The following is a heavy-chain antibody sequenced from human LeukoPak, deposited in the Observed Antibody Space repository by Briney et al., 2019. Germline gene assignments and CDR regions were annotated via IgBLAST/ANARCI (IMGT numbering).Heavy chain of an antibody. CDR1: GGSISSYY. CDR2: THYSGAT. V-gene: IGHV4-59*01. Sequence: SETLSLTCTVSGGSISSYYWSWLRQPPRKGLESIGYTHYSGATNYNPSLKSRVTISLDTSGNQFSLKLSSVTAADTAVYYCASGYCGGACQLGGVDMWGQGTMVTVSS. D-gene: IGHD2-21*02. CDR3: ASGYCGGACQLGGVDM. J-gene: IGHJ3*02.